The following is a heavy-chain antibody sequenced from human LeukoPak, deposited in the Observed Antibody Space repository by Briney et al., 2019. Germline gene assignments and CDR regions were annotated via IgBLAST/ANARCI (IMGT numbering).Heavy chain of an antibody. J-gene: IGHJ5*02. D-gene: IGHD3-3*01. CDR3: AGREWFT. V-gene: IGHV3-23*01. CDR2: ISGTGGST. Sequence: GGSLRLSCAAPGLTFSSYPMSWVRQAPGKGLEWVSTISGTGGSTWYADSVKGRFSISSDNSKNTLYLQMNSLRAEDTAVYYCAGREWFTWGQGTLVTVSS. CDR1: GLTFSSYP.